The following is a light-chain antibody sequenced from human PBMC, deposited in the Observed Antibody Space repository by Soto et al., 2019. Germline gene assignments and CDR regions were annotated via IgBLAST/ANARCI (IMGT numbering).Light chain of an antibody. Sequence: DIQMTQSPSSVSASVGDRVTMTCRASQGINSWLAWYQQKPGKAPKLLIYAASTLQSGVPSRFSGSGSATDFTLTISSLQPEDFATYSCQQNYSATWTFGQGTKVDIK. CDR3: QQNYSATWT. V-gene: IGKV1-12*01. J-gene: IGKJ1*01. CDR2: AAS. CDR1: QGINSW.